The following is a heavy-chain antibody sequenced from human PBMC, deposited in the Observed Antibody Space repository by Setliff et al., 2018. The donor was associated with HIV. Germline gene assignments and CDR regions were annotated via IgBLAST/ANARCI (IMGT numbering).Heavy chain of an antibody. V-gene: IGHV3-30*18. CDR2: ISYDGSCK. CDR1: GFTFSSYG. Sequence: GGSLRLSCAASGFTFSSYGMHWVRQAPGKGLEWVAVISYDGSCKYYADSVKGRFTISRDNSKNTLYLQMNSLRAEDTAVYYCAKDPHLIVGATGGLIDYWGQGTLVTVSS. CDR3: AKDPHLIVGATGGLIDY. J-gene: IGHJ4*02. D-gene: IGHD1-26*01.